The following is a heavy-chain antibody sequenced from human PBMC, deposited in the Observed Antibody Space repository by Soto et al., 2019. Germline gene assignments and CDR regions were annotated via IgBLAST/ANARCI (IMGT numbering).Heavy chain of an antibody. CDR2: ISISGIT. Sequence: SETLSLTCAVSGASITNYFWNWVRQPAGKGLEWIGRISISGITNYNPSLKSRVTMSPDTAKNQFSLKLGSVTAADTAVYYCASLGPTVDYWGQGTLVTVSS. V-gene: IGHV4-4*07. CDR3: ASLGPTVDY. J-gene: IGHJ4*02. D-gene: IGHD1-26*01. CDR1: GASITNYF.